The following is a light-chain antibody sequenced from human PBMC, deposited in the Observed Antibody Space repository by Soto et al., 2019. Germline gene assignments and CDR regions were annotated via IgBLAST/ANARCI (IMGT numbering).Light chain of an antibody. Sequence: QSALTQPASVSGSPGQSITISCTGTRSDVGGYNYVSWYQQHPGKAPKVMIYDVIDRPSGVSTRFSGSKSGNTASLTISGLQAEDEADYYCSSYTSSTTYVLFGGGTKLTVL. J-gene: IGLJ2*01. CDR3: SSYTSSTTYVL. CDR2: DVI. V-gene: IGLV2-14*01. CDR1: RSDVGGYNY.